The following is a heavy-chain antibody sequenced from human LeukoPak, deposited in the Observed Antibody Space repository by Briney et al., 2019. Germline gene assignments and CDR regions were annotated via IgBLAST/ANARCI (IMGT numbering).Heavy chain of an antibody. CDR3: ARDKGPEMATMDLDY. CDR2: ISYDGSNK. CDR1: GFTFSSYG. Sequence: GGSLRLSCAASGFTFSSYGMHWVRQAPGKGLEWVAVISYDGSNKYYADSVKGRFTISRDNSKNTLYLQMNSLRSEDTAVYYCARDKGPEMATMDLDYWGQGTLVTVSS. V-gene: IGHV3-30*03. D-gene: IGHD5-24*01. J-gene: IGHJ4*02.